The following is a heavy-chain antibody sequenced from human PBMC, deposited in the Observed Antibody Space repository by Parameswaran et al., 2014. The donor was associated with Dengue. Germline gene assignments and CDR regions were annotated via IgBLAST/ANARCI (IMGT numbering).Heavy chain of an antibody. J-gene: IGHJ4*02. CDR3: AREDYGGPPKYDY. Sequence: WIRQSPSRGLEWLGRTYYRSKWYNDYAVSVKSRITINPDTSKNQFSLQLNSVTPEDTAVYYCAREDYGGPPKYDYWGQGTLVTVSS. CDR2: TYYRSKWYN. V-gene: IGHV6-1*01. D-gene: IGHD4-23*01.